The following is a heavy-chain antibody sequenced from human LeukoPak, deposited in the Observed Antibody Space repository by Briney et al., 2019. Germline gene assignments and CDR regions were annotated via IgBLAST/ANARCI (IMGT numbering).Heavy chain of an antibody. D-gene: IGHD3-10*01. CDR3: ARDGAGNRFDY. J-gene: IGHJ4*02. V-gene: IGHV3-30*04. Sequence: GGSLRLSCAASGFTFSSYAMHWVRQAPGKGLEWVAVISYDGSNKHYADSVKGRFTISRDNSKNTLYLQMNSLRAEDTAVYYCARDGAGNRFDYWGQGTLVTVSS. CDR2: ISYDGSNK. CDR1: GFTFSSYA.